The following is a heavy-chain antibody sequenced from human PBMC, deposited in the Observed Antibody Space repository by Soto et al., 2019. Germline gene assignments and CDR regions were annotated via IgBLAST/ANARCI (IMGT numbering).Heavy chain of an antibody. Sequence: EVQLVETGGGLVQPGGSLRLSCAASGFSFSNYWMHWVRQVPGKGLVWVSRINSDGSSTSYADSVKGRFTISRDNAKSRLFLQMNSLRAEDTAVYYCARGGEGQWLVGLIDYWGQGTLVTVSS. D-gene: IGHD6-19*01. CDR3: ARGGEGQWLVGLIDY. J-gene: IGHJ4*02. CDR2: INSDGSST. V-gene: IGHV3-74*01. CDR1: GFSFSNYW.